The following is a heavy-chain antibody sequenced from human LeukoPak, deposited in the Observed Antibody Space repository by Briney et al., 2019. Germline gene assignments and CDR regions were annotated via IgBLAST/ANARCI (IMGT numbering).Heavy chain of an antibody. CDR3: TRQDYYDSSGYYPFDY. CDR1: GFTFSGSA. J-gene: IGHJ4*02. Sequence: GGSLKLSCAASGFTFSGSAMHWVRQAPGKGLEWVGRIRNKANNYATAYAASVKGRFTISRDDSKNTAYLQMNSLKTEDTAVYYCTRQDYYDSSGYYPFDYWGQGTLVTVSS. CDR2: IRNKANNYAT. D-gene: IGHD3-22*01. V-gene: IGHV3-73*01.